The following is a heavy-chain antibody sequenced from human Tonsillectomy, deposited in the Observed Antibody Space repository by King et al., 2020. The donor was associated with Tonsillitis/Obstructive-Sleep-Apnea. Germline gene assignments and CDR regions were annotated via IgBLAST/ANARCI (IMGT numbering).Heavy chain of an antibody. CDR2: IFSNDEK. Sequence: TLQESGPVLVKPTETLTLTCTVSGFSLSNDGMGVSWIRQPPGKALEWLAHIFSNDEKSYITSLKSSLTISKDTSKSQVVLTMTNMDPVDPAPYYCARRYPIAARPYYYYYMDVWRKGTTVTVPS. CDR3: ARRYPIAARPYYYYYMDV. CDR1: GFSLSNDGMG. J-gene: IGHJ6*03. V-gene: IGHV2-26*01. D-gene: IGHD6-6*01.